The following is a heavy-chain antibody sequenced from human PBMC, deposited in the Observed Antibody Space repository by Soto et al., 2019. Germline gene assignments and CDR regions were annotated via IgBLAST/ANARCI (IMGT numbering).Heavy chain of an antibody. Sequence: PGGSLRLSCAASGFTFSSYGMHWVRQAPGKGLEWVAVISYDGSNKYYADSVKGRFTISRDNSKNTLYLQMNSLRAEDTAVYYCATSEPLLRFLEWLPPVDYYYGMDVWGQGTTVTVSS. V-gene: IGHV3-30*03. J-gene: IGHJ6*02. D-gene: IGHD3-3*01. CDR3: ATSEPLLRFLEWLPPVDYYYGMDV. CDR1: GFTFSSYG. CDR2: ISYDGSNK.